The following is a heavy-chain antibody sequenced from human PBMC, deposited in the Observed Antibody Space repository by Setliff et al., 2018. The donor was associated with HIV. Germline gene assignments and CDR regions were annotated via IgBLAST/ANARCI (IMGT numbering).Heavy chain of an antibody. CDR1: GGSISSSNW. J-gene: IGHJ3*01. D-gene: IGHD2-2*01. V-gene: IGHV4-4*02. CDR2: IYHSGST. CDR3: ARHICGTTACYAVDV. Sequence: SETLSLTCAVSGGSISSSNWWRWVRQPPGKGLEWIGEIYHSGSTKYNPSLKSRLTISVDTSKNQVSLTLSSVTPADTAVYYCARHICGTTACYAVDVWGPGTMVTVSS.